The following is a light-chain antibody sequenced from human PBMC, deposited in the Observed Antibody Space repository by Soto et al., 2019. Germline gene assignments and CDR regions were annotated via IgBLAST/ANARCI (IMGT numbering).Light chain of an antibody. CDR1: SSDVGGYNY. V-gene: IGLV2-14*01. Sequence: QSALTQPASVSGSPGQSITISCTGTSSDVGGYNYVSWYQQHPGKVPKLIIYEVTNRPSGVSNRFSGSKSGNSASLTISGLQAADEADYYCSSYTSSRTLVFGTGTKVTVL. CDR2: EVT. J-gene: IGLJ1*01. CDR3: SSYTSSRTLV.